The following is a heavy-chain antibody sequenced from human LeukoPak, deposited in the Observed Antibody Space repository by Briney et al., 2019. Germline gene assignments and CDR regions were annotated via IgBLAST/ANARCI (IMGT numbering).Heavy chain of an antibody. CDR3: ARVTRAYNYGSDF. Sequence: SETLSLACTVSGGSISSYYWSWIRQPPGKGLEWIGYSYYSGRTNYNPSLMSRVTILVDTSKNQFSLKLSSVTAADTALYYCARVTRAYNYGSDFWGQGTLVTVSS. CDR2: SYYSGRT. J-gene: IGHJ4*02. V-gene: IGHV4-59*01. CDR1: GGSISSYY. D-gene: IGHD5-18*01.